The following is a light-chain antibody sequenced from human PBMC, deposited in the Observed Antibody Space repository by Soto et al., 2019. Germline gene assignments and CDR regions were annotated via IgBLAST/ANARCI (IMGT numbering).Light chain of an antibody. CDR1: QSVSSSY. CDR3: QQYNNWPPWT. V-gene: IGKV3-20*01. CDR2: GAS. J-gene: IGKJ1*01. Sequence: EIVLTQSPGTLSLSPGERATLSCRASQSVSSSYLAWYQQRPGQAPRLLIYGASNRATGIPDRFSGSGSGTEFTLTISSLQSEAFAVYFCQQYNNWPPWTFGPGTKGDIK.